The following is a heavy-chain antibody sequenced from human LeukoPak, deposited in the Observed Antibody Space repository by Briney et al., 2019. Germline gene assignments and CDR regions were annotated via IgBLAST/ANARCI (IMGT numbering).Heavy chain of an antibody. CDR3: AKGLLWFGESYYYYGMDV. D-gene: IGHD3-10*01. V-gene: IGHV3-30*18. CDR1: GFTFSSDG. Sequence: PGGSLRLSCAASGFTFSSDGMHWVRQAPGKGLELVVVISYDASNKYYADSVKGRFTISRDNSKNTLYLQMNSLRAEDTAVYYCAKGLLWFGESYYYYGMDVWGPGTTVTVSS. CDR2: ISYDASNK. J-gene: IGHJ6*02.